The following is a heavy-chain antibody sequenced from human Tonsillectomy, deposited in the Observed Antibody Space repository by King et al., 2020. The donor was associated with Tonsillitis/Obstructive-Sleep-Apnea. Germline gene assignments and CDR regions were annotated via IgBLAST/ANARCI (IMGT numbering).Heavy chain of an antibody. V-gene: IGHV3-33*01. CDR1: GFTFSDYS. J-gene: IGHJ4*02. CDR2: IWYDGSNK. CDR3: ARDQALGYCSSTSCSQIDY. D-gene: IGHD2-2*01. Sequence: VQLVESGGGVVQPGRSLRLSCAASGFTFSDYSMYWVRQAPGKGLEWVAVIWYDGSNKYSADSVKGRFTISRDNSKNTLYLKMNNLRADDTDVYYCARDQALGYCSSTSCSQIDYWGQGTLVTVSS.